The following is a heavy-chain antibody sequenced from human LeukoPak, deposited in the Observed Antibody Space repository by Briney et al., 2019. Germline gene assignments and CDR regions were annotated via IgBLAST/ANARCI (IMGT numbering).Heavy chain of an antibody. D-gene: IGHD3-22*01. CDR3: ARDYDDSSGYNP. CDR1: GFTSSSYS. Sequence: GGSLRLSCAASGFTSSSYSMNWVRQAPGKGLEWVSSISSSSSYIYYADSVKGRFTISRDNAKNSLYLQMNSLRAEDTAVYYCARDYDDSSGYNPWGQGTLVTVSS. V-gene: IGHV3-21*01. J-gene: IGHJ5*02. CDR2: ISSSSSYI.